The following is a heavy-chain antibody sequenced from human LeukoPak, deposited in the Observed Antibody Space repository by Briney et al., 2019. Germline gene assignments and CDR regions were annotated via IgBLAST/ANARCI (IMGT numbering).Heavy chain of an antibody. V-gene: IGHV4-4*09. J-gene: IGHJ4*01. Sequence: SETLSLTCTVSGASISSDYWSWIRQPPGRRPEWIGYIYSSGTTKHNPSLQSRVTISIDTSKNQFSLKLTSMTAADTAVYFCSRLLSSRSDFYFGFLGQGNLVTVSS. CDR2: IYSSGTT. D-gene: IGHD3-10*01. CDR1: GASISSDY. CDR3: SRLLSSRSDFYFGF.